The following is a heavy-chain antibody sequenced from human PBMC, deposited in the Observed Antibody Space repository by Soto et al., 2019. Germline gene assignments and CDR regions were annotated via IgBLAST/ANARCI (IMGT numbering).Heavy chain of an antibody. J-gene: IGHJ6*02. D-gene: IGHD3-10*01. V-gene: IGHV1-69*08. CDR1: GGTFSSYT. CDR2: IIPILGIA. CDR3: ARDLEILWFGEMGDYYYGMDV. Sequence: QVQLVQSGAEVKKPGSSAKVSCKASGGTFSSYTISWVRQAPGQGLEWMGRIIPILGIANYAQKFQGRVTITADKSTSTAYMELSSLRSEDTAVYYCARDLEILWFGEMGDYYYGMDVWGQGTTVTVSS.